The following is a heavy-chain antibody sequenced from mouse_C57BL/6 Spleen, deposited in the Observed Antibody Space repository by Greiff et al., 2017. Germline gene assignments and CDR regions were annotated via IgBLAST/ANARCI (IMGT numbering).Heavy chain of an antibody. J-gene: IGHJ2*01. CDR3: ARSSVVARDYFDV. V-gene: IGHV1-26*01. CDR2: INPNNGGT. Sequence: VQLKQSGPELVKPGASVKISCKASGYTFTDYYMNWVKQSPGKSLEWIGDINPNNGGTSYNQKFKGKATLTVDKSSSTAYMELRSLTSEDSAVYYCARSSVVARDYFDVWGQGTTLTVSS. D-gene: IGHD1-1*01. CDR1: GYTFTDYY.